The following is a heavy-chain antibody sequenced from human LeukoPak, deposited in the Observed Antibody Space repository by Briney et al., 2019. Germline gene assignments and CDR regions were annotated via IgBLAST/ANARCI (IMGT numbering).Heavy chain of an antibody. Sequence: GGSLRLSCAASGFTFDDYGMSWVRQAPGKGLEWVSGINWNGGSTGYADSVKSRFTISRDNAKNSLYLQMNSLRAEDTALYYCASGPRRGYSYGYGDYWGQGTLVTVSS. D-gene: IGHD5-18*01. CDR1: GFTFDDYG. CDR2: INWNGGST. V-gene: IGHV3-20*04. CDR3: ASGPRRGYSYGYGDY. J-gene: IGHJ4*02.